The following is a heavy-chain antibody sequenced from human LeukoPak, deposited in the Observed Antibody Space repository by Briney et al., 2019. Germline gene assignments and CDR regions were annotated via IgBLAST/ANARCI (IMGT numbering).Heavy chain of an antibody. CDR3: ARRGYYGSGSYRGRFDP. Sequence: ASETLSLTCAVYGGSFSGYYWSWIRQPPGKGLEWIGEINHSGSTNYNPSLKSRVTISVDTSKNQFSLKLSSVTATDTAVYYCARRGYYGSGSYRGRFDPWGQGTLVTVSS. CDR2: INHSGST. CDR1: GGSFSGYY. J-gene: IGHJ5*02. D-gene: IGHD3-10*01. V-gene: IGHV4-34*01.